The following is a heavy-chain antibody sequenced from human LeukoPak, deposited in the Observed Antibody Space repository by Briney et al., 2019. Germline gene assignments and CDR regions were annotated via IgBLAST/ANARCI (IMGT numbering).Heavy chain of an antibody. J-gene: IGHJ4*02. CDR1: GCSFTSYW. CDR2: IYPGDSDT. D-gene: IGHD3-10*01. V-gene: IGHV5-51*01. Sequence: GESLKISCKGSGCSFTSYWIGWVRQMPGKGLEWMGIIYPGDSDTRYSPSFQGQVTIPADKSISTAYLQWSSLKASDTAMYYCARQVTYYGSGAGDYWGQGTLVTVSS. CDR3: ARQVTYYGSGAGDY.